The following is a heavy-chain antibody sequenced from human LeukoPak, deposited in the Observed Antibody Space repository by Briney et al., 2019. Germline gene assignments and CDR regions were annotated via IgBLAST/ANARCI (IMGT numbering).Heavy chain of an antibody. CDR1: GGSISSGGHY. Sequence: SETLSLTCTVSGGSISSGGHYWSWIRQPAGKGLEYLGRISSTGSTNYNPSLRSRVTISADTSKNHFSLKLTSVTAADTAVYYCARAYYDILTGYEYYFDYWGQGTLVTVSS. CDR2: ISSTGST. CDR3: ARAYYDILTGYEYYFDY. D-gene: IGHD3-9*01. J-gene: IGHJ4*02. V-gene: IGHV4-61*02.